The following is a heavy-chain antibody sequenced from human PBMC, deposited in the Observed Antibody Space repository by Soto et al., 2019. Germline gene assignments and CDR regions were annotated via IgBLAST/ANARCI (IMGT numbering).Heavy chain of an antibody. CDR1: CGSMINYY. CDR3: ARGEDKWDPTRYFDL. V-gene: IGHV4-4*07. D-gene: IGHD2-15*01. Sequence: SETLSLTCTVSCGSMINYYWNWMRQPAGKGLEWIGRVYYSGNTNYNPSLRTRVTMSVDTSRNRFSLNLDPVTAADTAVYYCARGEDKWDPTRYFDLWGPGTLVTVSS. CDR2: VYYSGNT. J-gene: IGHJ2*01.